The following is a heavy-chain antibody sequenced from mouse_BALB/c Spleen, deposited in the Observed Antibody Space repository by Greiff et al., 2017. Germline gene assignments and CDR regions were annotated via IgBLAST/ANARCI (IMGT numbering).Heavy chain of an antibody. CDR3: ARDRWRYAFAY. J-gene: IGHJ3*01. Sequence: DVQLVESGPDLVKPSQSLSLTCSVTGYSITSGYYWNWIRQFPGNKLEWMGYISYDGSNNYNPSLKNRISITRDTSKNQFFLKLNSVTTEDTATYYCARDRWRYAFAYWGQGTLVTVSA. V-gene: IGHV3-6*02. D-gene: IGHD2-14*01. CDR1: GYSITSGYY. CDR2: ISYDGSN.